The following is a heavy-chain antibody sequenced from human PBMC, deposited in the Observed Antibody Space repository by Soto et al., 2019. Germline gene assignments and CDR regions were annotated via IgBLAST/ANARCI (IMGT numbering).Heavy chain of an antibody. CDR3: ARVEDIVVVPAATSYAFDI. V-gene: IGHV4-61*01. D-gene: IGHD2-2*01. CDR2: IYYSGST. CDR1: GGSVSSGSYY. Sequence: NPSETLSLTCTVSGGSVSSGSYYWSWIRQPPGKGLEWIGYIYYSGSTNYTPSLKSRVTISVDTSKNQFSLKLSSVTAADTAVYYCARVEDIVVVPAATSYAFDIWGQGTMVTVSS. J-gene: IGHJ3*02.